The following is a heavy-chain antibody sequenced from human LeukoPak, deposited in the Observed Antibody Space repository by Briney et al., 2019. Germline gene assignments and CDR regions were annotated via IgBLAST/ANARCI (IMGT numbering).Heavy chain of an antibody. J-gene: IGHJ4*02. CDR3: ARGSAVMVRGVIDY. CDR2: ISSSSSYI. CDR1: GFTFSSYS. D-gene: IGHD3-10*01. V-gene: IGHV3-21*01. Sequence: GGSLRLSCAASGFTFSSYSMNWVRQAPGKGLEWVSSISSSSSYIYYADSVKGRFTISRDNAKNSLYLQMNSLRAEDTAVYYCARGSAVMVRGVIDYWGQGTLVTVSS.